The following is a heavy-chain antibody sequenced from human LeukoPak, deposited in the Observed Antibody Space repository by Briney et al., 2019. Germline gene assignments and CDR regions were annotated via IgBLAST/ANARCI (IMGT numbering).Heavy chain of an antibody. CDR1: GFTFSSYW. V-gene: IGHV3-7*01. CDR3: ARDGPIDYMDV. D-gene: IGHD1-26*01. Sequence: PGGSLRLSCAASGFTFSSYWMSWVRQAPGKGLEWVANIKQDGSEKYYVDSVKGRFTISRGNAKNSLYLQMNSLRAEDTAVYYCARDGPIDYMDVWGKGTTVTVSS. CDR2: IKQDGSEK. J-gene: IGHJ6*03.